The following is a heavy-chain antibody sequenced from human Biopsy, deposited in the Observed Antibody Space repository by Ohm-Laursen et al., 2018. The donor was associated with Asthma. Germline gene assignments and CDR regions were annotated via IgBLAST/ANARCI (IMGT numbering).Heavy chain of an antibody. CDR1: GFTSSHYN. J-gene: IGHJ4*02. V-gene: IGHV3-21*01. Sequence: LSLTCAASGFTSSHYNMNWVRQAPGKGLEWVSSITDTSRYIKYADSVKGRFTISRDNAKNSLYLQMNSLRAEDTAVYYCARDGPELPTELDYWGPGTLVTVSS. CDR2: ITDTSRYI. CDR3: ARDGPELPTELDY. D-gene: IGHD1-14*01.